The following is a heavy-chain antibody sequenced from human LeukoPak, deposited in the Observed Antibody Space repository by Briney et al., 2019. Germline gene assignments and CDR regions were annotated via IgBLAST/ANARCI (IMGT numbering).Heavy chain of an antibody. J-gene: IGHJ4*02. CDR1: GYTFTGYY. CDR3: ARVPGPYTTSRIDN. CDR2: IDPNSGGT. D-gene: IGHD2-2*02. Sequence: ASVTVSCQTSGYTFTGYYLHWVRQVPGQGPEWVGRIDPNSGGTNYAQKFQGRVTVTRDTSTTTVYMDLSGLTSDDSAVYYCARVPGPYTTSRIDNWGQGTLVTVSS. V-gene: IGHV1-2*06.